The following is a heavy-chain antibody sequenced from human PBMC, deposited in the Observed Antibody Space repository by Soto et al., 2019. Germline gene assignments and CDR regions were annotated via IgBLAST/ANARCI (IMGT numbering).Heavy chain of an antibody. CDR2: IYYSGST. CDR1: GGSISSGGYY. CDR3: AREENWFDP. J-gene: IGHJ5*02. V-gene: IGHV4-31*01. Sequence: QVQLQESGPGLVKPSQTLSLTCTVSGGSISSGGYYWSWIRQHPGKGLEWIGYIYYSGSTYYNPSLKXXXXXXXXXXXXXXXXXXXXXXXXXXAVYYCAREENWFDPWGQGTLVTVSS. D-gene: IGHD3-10*01.